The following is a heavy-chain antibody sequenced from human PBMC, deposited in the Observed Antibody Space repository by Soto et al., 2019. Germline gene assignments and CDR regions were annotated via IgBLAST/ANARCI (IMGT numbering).Heavy chain of an antibody. J-gene: IGHJ6*02. Sequence: QVQLQESGPGLVKPSQTLSLTCTVSGGSISSGGYYWSWIRQHPGKGLEWIGYIYYSGSTYYNPSLKSRVTISVDTSKNQFSLKLSSVTAADTAVYYCARDWWLLLHQGGVGNYYGMDVWGQGTTVTVSS. V-gene: IGHV4-31*03. CDR2: IYYSGST. CDR3: ARDWWLLLHQGGVGNYYGMDV. D-gene: IGHD3-22*01. CDR1: GGSISSGGYY.